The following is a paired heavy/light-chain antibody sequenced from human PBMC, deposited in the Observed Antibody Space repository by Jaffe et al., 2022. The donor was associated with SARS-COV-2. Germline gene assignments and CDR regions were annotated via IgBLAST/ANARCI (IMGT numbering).Heavy chain of an antibody. J-gene: IGHJ2*01. D-gene: IGHD2-15*01. CDR3: ARRAASNWFFDP. CDR2: IYYSGGSA. V-gene: IGHV4-59*08. CDR1: GGSMTNYY. Sequence: QVQLQESGPGLVKPSETLSLTCTISGGSMTNYYWSWIRQPPGKGLEWIGYIYYSGGSADYNPSLRSRVTMSIDTSKNQFSLTLRSVSAADTAVYYCARRAASNWFFDPWGRGTLITVSS.
Light chain of an antibody. V-gene: IGKV4-1*01. CDR1: QSVSSNSNNKSY. J-gene: IGKJ2*01. CDR2: WAS. CDR3: QQYYSAPPYT. Sequence: DIVLTQSPDSLAVSLGERASINCKSSQSVSSNSNNKSYLAWYQQKVGQPPKLLITWASTRESGVPDRFSGSGSGTDFTLTIASLQAEDVAVYYCQQYYSAPPYTFGQGTKLEIK.